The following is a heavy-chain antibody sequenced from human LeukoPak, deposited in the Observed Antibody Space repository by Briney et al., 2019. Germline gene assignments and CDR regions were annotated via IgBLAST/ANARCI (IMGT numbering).Heavy chain of an antibody. V-gene: IGHV1-2*02. CDR1: GYTLTKLS. Sequence: ASVKVSCKVSGYTLTKLSMHWVRQAPGQGLEWMGWINPNSGGTNYAQKFQGRVTMTRDTSISTAYMELSRLRSDDTAVYYCARAGFVVVPAAPDAFDIWGQGTMVTVPS. CDR2: INPNSGGT. CDR3: ARAGFVVVPAAPDAFDI. D-gene: IGHD2-2*01. J-gene: IGHJ3*02.